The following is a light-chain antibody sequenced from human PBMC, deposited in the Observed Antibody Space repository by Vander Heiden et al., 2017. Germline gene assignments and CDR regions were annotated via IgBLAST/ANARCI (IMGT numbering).Light chain of an antibody. CDR3: GTWDSSLSAVV. CDR2: DNN. J-gene: IGLJ2*01. Sequence: QSVLTQPPSVSAAPGQKVTISCSGSTSNIGNNYVSWYQQFPGTAPKLLISDNNKRPSGIPDRFSGSKSGTSATLAITGLQTGDEADYYCGTWDSSLSAVVFGGGTKLTVL. V-gene: IGLV1-51*01. CDR1: TSNIGNNY.